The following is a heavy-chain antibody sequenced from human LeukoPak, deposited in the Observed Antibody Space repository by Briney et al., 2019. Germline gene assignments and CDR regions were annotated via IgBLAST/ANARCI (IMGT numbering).Heavy chain of an antibody. D-gene: IGHD1-26*01. CDR1: GGSFSGYY. CDR2: INHSGST. Sequence: SETLSLTCAVYGGSFSGYYWSWIRQPPGKGLEWIGEINHSGSTNYNPSLKSRVTISVDTSKNQFSLKLSSVTAADTAVYYCARGKGGSGSHIDYWGQGTLATVSS. J-gene: IGHJ4*02. V-gene: IGHV4-34*01. CDR3: ARGKGGSGSHIDY.